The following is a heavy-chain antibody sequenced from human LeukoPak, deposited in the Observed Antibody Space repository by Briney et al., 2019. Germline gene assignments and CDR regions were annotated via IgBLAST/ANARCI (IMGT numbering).Heavy chain of an antibody. CDR2: IRYDGSNK. V-gene: IGHV3-30*02. CDR3: AKDRLYGSASSHLGYYFDY. D-gene: IGHD3-10*01. CDR1: GFTFSSYG. Sequence: GGSLRLSCAASGFTFSSYGMHWVRQAPGKGLEWVAFIRYDGSNKYYADSVKGRFTISRDNSKNTLYLQMNSLRAEDTAVYYCAKDRLYGSASSHLGYYFDYWGQGTLVTVSS. J-gene: IGHJ4*02.